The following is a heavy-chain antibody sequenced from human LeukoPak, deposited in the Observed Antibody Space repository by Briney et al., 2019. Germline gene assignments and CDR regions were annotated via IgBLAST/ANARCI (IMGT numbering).Heavy chain of an antibody. D-gene: IGHD2-15*01. CDR1: GYSFTSYW. Sequence: GESLKISCKGSGYSFTSYWIGWVRQMPGKGLEWMGIIYPGDSDTRYSPSFQGQVTISADKSISTAYLQWSSLKASDTAMYYCARYTYCSGGSCYSGNDYWGQGTLVTVSS. CDR3: ARYTYCSGGSCYSGNDY. CDR2: IYPGDSDT. V-gene: IGHV5-51*01. J-gene: IGHJ4*02.